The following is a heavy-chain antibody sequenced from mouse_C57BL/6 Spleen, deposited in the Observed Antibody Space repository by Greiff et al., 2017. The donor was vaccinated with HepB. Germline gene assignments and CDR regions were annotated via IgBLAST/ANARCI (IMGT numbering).Heavy chain of an antibody. V-gene: IGHV1-26*01. Sequence: VQLQQSGPELVKPGASVKISCKASGYTFTDYYMNWVKQSHGKSLEWIGDINPNNGGTSYNQKFKGKATLTVDKSSSTAYMELRSLTSEDSAVYYCARSGYDYDDYAMDYWGQGTSVTVSS. J-gene: IGHJ4*01. CDR1: GYTFTDYY. D-gene: IGHD2-4*01. CDR3: ARSGYDYDDYAMDY. CDR2: INPNNGGT.